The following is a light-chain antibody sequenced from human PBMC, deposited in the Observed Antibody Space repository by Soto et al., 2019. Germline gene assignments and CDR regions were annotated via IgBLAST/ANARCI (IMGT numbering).Light chain of an antibody. CDR3: QQGNSFPFT. J-gene: IGKJ3*01. Sequence: IQMTQSPSTLSASAGDRVTITCRASQSISTWLAWYQQKPGRAPKLLIYAASSLQSGVSSRFSGSGSGTDFTLTISSLQPEDFATYYCQQGNSFPFTFGPGTKVDIK. V-gene: IGKV1-12*01. CDR2: AAS. CDR1: QSISTW.